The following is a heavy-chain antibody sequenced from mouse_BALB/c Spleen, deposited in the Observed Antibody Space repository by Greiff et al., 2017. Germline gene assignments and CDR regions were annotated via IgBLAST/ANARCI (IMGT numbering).Heavy chain of an antibody. CDR1: GFSLTSYG. D-gene: IGHD1-1*02. CDR2: IWAGGST. V-gene: IGHV2-9*02. CDR3: ARESTPTIFDY. J-gene: IGHJ2*01. Sequence: QVQLKQSGPGLVAPSQSLSITCTVSGFSLTSYGVHWVRQPPGKGLEWLGVIWAGGSTNYNSALMSRLSISKDNSKGQVFLKMNSLQTDDTAMYYCARESTPTIFDYWGQGTTLTVSS.